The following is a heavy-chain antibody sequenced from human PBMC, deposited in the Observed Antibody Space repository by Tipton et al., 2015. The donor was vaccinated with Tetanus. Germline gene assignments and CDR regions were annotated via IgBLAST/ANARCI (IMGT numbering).Heavy chain of an antibody. Sequence: SLRLSCAASGFTFSSYWMSWVRQAPGKGLEWVANIKQDGSEKYYVDSVKGRFTISRDNAKNSLYLQMNSLRAEDTAVYYCARLNGGWLNYYYYGMDAWGQGTTVTVSS. V-gene: IGHV3-7*01. J-gene: IGHJ6*02. CDR2: IKQDGSEK. D-gene: IGHD4-23*01. CDR1: GFTFSSYW. CDR3: ARLNGGWLNYYYYGMDA.